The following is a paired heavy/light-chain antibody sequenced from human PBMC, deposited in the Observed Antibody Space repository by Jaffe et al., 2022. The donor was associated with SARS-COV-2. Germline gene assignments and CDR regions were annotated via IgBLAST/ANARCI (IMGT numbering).Light chain of an antibody. V-gene: IGKV1-9*01. CDR2: DAS. Sequence: DIQLTQSPSFLSASVGDRVTITCRASQGISRFLAWFQQKPTKAPNLLIYDASTLQSGVPSRFSGSGSGTEFTLTISSLQPEDFATYYCQQLNSYPLTFGGGTKVEIK. CDR3: QQLNSYPLT. J-gene: IGKJ4*01. CDR1: QGISRF.
Heavy chain of an antibody. D-gene: IGHD5-12*01. CDR2: IGGGGDSI. CDR3: AKDMRGYEKRVDY. J-gene: IGHJ4*02. CDR1: GFTFSLYA. V-gene: IGHV3-23*01. Sequence: EVQLLESGGGLVQPGGSLRLSCAGSGFTFSLYALSWVRQAPGKGLEWVSGIGGGGDSIYYADSVKGRFTITRDNSKNTLYLQMNSLRVEDTAVYFCAKDMRGYEKRVDYWGQGTLVTVSS.